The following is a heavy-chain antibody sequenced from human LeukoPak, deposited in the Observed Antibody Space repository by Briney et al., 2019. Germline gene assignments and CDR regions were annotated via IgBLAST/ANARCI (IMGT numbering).Heavy chain of an antibody. Sequence: ASVKVSCKASGYTFTGYYMHWVRQAPGQGLEWMGWINPNSGGTNYAQKFQGRVTMTRDTSISTAYMELSRLRSDDTAVYYCARDIEWFGELLTDIWGQGSLVTVSS. D-gene: IGHD3-10*01. CDR1: GYTFTGYY. CDR2: INPNSGGT. J-gene: IGHJ4*02. CDR3: ARDIEWFGELLTDI. V-gene: IGHV1-2*02.